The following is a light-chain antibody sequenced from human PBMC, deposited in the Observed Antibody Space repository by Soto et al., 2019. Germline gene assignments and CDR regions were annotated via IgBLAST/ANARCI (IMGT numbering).Light chain of an antibody. Sequence: EIVLTQSPATLSLSPGERATVSCRASQSVSNNLGWYQQKAGQAPRLLIYDASNRATVILARFSGSGSGTDFTLTISSLAPEDFEVYYCQHGGTFGQGTRLEIK. CDR3: QHGGT. CDR1: QSVSNN. J-gene: IGKJ5*01. V-gene: IGKV3-11*01. CDR2: DAS.